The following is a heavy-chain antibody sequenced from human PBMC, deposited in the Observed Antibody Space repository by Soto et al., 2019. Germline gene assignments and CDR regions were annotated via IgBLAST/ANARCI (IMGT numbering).Heavy chain of an antibody. D-gene: IGHD2-2*01. CDR2: TYYRSKWYN. CDR3: ARGYCSSTSCKARGAFDI. Sequence: PSQTLSLTCAISGDSVSSNSAAGNWIRQSPSRGLEWLGRTYYRSKWYNDYAVSVKSRITINPDTSKNQFSLQLNSVTPEDTAVYYCARGYCSSTSCKARGAFDIWGQGTMVTVSS. J-gene: IGHJ3*02. V-gene: IGHV6-1*01. CDR1: GDSVSSNSAA.